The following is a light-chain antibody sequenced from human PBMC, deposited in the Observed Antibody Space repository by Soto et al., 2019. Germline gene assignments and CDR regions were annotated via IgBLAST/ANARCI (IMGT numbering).Light chain of an antibody. CDR1: QHIWSY. V-gene: IGKV3-11*01. CDR3: QQRSRWPWT. CDR2: DAS. Sequence: EIVLTQSPATLSSSPGERATLSCRASQHIWSYLAWYQQKPVQAPRLLMYDASKMATGIPARFSGSGSGTDFTLTIISLEPEDFAVYYCQQRSRWPWTFGQGTKVDIK. J-gene: IGKJ1*01.